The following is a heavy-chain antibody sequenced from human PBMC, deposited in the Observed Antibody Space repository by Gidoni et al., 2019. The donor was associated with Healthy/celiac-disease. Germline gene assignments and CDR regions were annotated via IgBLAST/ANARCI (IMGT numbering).Heavy chain of an antibody. V-gene: IGHV1-69*01. CDR2: IIPIFGTA. D-gene: IGHD5-12*01. CDR1: GGTFSSYA. Sequence: QVQLVQSGAEVKKPGSSVKVSCKASGGTFSSYAISWVRQAPGQGLEWMGGIIPIFGTANYAQKFQGRVTITADESTSTAYMELSSLRSEDTAVYYCTRSGNSHWWLREGYYYYYGMDVWGQGTTVTVSS. CDR3: TRSGNSHWWLREGYYYYYGMDV. J-gene: IGHJ6*02.